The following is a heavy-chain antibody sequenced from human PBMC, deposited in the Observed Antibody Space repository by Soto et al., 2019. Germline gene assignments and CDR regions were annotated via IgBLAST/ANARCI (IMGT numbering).Heavy chain of an antibody. Sequence: QVQLVESGGGVVQPGRSLRLSCAASGFTFSSYAMHWVRQAPGKGLEWVALISYDGSNKYYADSVKGRFTISRDNSKNTLYLQMNSRRAEDTAVYYCARGRYYGGNSFDYWGQGTLVTVSS. V-gene: IGHV3-30-3*01. CDR2: ISYDGSNK. J-gene: IGHJ4*02. CDR3: ARGRYYGGNSFDY. CDR1: GFTFSSYA. D-gene: IGHD4-17*01.